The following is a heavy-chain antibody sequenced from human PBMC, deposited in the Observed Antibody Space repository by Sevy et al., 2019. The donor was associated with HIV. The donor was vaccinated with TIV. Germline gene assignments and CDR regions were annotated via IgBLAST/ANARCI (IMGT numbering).Heavy chain of an antibody. Sequence: GSLRLSCTVSGGSISSTSYSWGWIRQPPGKGLEWIGTIYYSGSTFYNPSLKSRVTISVDTSKNQFSLKLSSVTAADTAVYYCARHYGYRFDYWGQGTLVTVSS. CDR2: IYYSGST. D-gene: IGHD5-18*01. V-gene: IGHV4-39*01. J-gene: IGHJ4*02. CDR3: ARHYGYRFDY. CDR1: GGSISSTSYS.